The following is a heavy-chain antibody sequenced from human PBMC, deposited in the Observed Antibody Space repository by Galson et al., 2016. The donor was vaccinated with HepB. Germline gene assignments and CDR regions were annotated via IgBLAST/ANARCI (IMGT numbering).Heavy chain of an antibody. D-gene: IGHD3-22*01. CDR2: ISYDGSYK. CDR1: GLTISDYG. CDR3: AKDLADYYDSTGYYTGLDY. V-gene: IGHV3-30*18. J-gene: IGHJ4*02. Sequence: SLRLSCAASGLTISDYGMHWVRQAPGKGLEWVAVISYDGSYKYYADSVKGRFTISRDNSKNTLYLQMNSLSAEDTAVYYCAKDLADYYDSTGYYTGLDYWGQGTLVTVSS.